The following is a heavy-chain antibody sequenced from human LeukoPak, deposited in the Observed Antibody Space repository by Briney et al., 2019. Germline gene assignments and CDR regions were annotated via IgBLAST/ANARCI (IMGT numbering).Heavy chain of an antibody. CDR3: ATGIVGATGFDY. CDR1: GYTFTSYD. J-gene: IGHJ4*02. D-gene: IGHD1-26*01. Sequence: GASVKVSCKASGYTFTSYDINWVRQATGQGLEWMGWMSPNSGNTGYAQKFQGRVTMTRNTSISTAYMELSSLRSEDTAVYYCATGIVGATGFDYWGQGTLVTVSS. CDR2: MSPNSGNT. V-gene: IGHV1-8*01.